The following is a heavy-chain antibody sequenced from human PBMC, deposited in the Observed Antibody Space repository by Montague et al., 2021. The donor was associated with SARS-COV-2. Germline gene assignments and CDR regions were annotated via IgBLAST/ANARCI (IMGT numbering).Heavy chain of an antibody. Sequence: SLRLSCAASGFTFSNSAMNWVRQAPGKGLEWVSGSSGSDGGTHYADSVKGRFTISRDNSKNVLYLQMNSLRAEDTALYYCAKDSDYYGLGYGMDVWGRGTTVTVSS. CDR3: AKDSDYYGLGYGMDV. D-gene: IGHD3-10*01. CDR2: SSGSDGGT. V-gene: IGHV3-23*01. J-gene: IGHJ6*02. CDR1: GFTFSNSA.